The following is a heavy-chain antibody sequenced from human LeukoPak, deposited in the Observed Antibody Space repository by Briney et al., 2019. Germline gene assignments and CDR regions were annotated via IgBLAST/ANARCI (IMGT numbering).Heavy chain of an antibody. Sequence: GGSLRLSCAASGFTFSSYSMNWVRQAPGKGLEWVANIKQDGSTKYYVDFVKGRFTLSRDNAKNSLFLQMDSLRADDTAVYYCARLTFDSSGNRHFDYWGQGTLVTVSS. CDR1: GFTFSSYS. V-gene: IGHV3-7*01. D-gene: IGHD3-22*01. CDR2: IKQDGSTK. CDR3: ARLTFDSSGNRHFDY. J-gene: IGHJ4*02.